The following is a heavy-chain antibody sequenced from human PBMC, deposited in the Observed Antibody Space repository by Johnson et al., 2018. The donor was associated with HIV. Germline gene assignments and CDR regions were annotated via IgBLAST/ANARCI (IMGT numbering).Heavy chain of an antibody. CDR3: VRRPFGAAPGADAFDI. V-gene: IGHV3-23*04. Sequence: VQLVESGGGLVQPGGSLRLSCAASGFTFCNYAMNWVRQAPGTGLEWVSSIGYSASATTYADSVKGRFTISRDNAKNTLYLQMNSLRADDTAVYYCVRRPFGAAPGADAFDIWGQGTMVTVSS. D-gene: IGHD6-13*01. CDR2: IGYSASAT. J-gene: IGHJ3*02. CDR1: GFTFCNYA.